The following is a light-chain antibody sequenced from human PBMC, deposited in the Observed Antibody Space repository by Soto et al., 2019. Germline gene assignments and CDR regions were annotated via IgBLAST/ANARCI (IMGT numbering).Light chain of an antibody. CDR2: EVS. J-gene: IGLJ2*01. Sequence: QSALAQPASVSGSPGQSVTISCTGTSSDVGAYNSVSWYQQHPDKAPQLMIYEVSNRPAGVSNRFSGSKSGNTASLTISGLQAEDEADYYCSSYTSISTVVFGGGTKLTVL. V-gene: IGLV2-14*03. CDR3: SSYTSISTVV. CDR1: SSDVGAYNS.